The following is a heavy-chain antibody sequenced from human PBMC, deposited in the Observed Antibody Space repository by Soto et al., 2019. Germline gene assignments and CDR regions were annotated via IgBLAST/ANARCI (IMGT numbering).Heavy chain of an antibody. CDR2: IDSSSKTI. Sequence: EVQLVESGGGLVQPGGSLRVSCAASGFIFSRYSMNWVRQAPGKGLEWLSYIDSSSKTIYYADSVTGRCIISRDNAKNSRYLQMNSLRDADTAVYHCARGGVATQFCDSWGQGTLVTVCS. J-gene: IGHJ4*02. CDR3: ARGGVATQFCDS. CDR1: GFIFSRYS. V-gene: IGHV3-48*02. D-gene: IGHD5-12*01.